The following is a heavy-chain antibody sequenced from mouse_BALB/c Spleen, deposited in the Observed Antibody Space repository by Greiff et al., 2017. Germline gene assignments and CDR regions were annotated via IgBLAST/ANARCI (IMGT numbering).Heavy chain of an antibody. J-gene: IGHJ2*01. Sequence: EVKLMESGGGLVQPGGSRKLSCAASGFTFSSFGMHWVRQAPEKGLEWVAYISSGSSTIYYADTVKGRFTISRDNPKNTLFLQMTSLRSEDTAMYYCARYGNYGGYFDYWGQGTTLTVSS. CDR2: ISSGSSTI. CDR3: ARYGNYGGYFDY. V-gene: IGHV5-17*02. D-gene: IGHD2-1*01. CDR1: GFTFSSFG.